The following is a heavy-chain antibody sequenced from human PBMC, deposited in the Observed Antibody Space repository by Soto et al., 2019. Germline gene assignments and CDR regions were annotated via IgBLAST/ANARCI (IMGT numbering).Heavy chain of an antibody. CDR2: VHYSGNT. CDR3: ARQDRVVAEGRWFDP. D-gene: IGHD2-15*01. CDR1: GYSISSGYH. Sequence: PSETLSLTCTVSGYSISSGYHWAWIRQPPGKGLEWLGSVHYSGNTYYNPSLKSRLTISVDKSKNQFSLNLSSVTAADTAVYYCARQDRVVAEGRWFDPWGQGTQVTVSS. V-gene: IGHV4-38-2*02. J-gene: IGHJ5*02.